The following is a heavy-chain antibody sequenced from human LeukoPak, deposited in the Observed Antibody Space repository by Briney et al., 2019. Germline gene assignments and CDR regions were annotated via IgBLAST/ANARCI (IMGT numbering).Heavy chain of an antibody. Sequence: PGGSLRLSCAVSGIALSNYGMSWVRPAPGKGLEWVAGFTGSGGSTNYADSVKGRFTISRDNPKNTLYLQMNSLRAEDTAVYFCAKRGVVIRVILVGFHKEAYYFDSWGQGALVTVSS. CDR1: GIALSNYG. J-gene: IGHJ4*02. CDR3: AKRGVVIRVILVGFHKEAYYFDS. CDR2: FTGSGGST. V-gene: IGHV3-23*01. D-gene: IGHD3-22*01.